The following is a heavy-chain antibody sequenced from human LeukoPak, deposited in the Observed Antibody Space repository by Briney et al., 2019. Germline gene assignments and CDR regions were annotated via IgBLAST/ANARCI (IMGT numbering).Heavy chain of an antibody. J-gene: IGHJ3*02. CDR2: INTNTGNP. CDR1: GYTFTSYA. V-gene: IGHV7-4-1*02. D-gene: IGHD2-15*01. CDR3: ARVHDLGYCSGGSCYETPGDAFDI. Sequence: ASVKVSCKASGYTFTSYAMNWVRQAPGQGLEWMGWINTNTGNPTYAQGFTGRFVFSLDTSVSTAYLQISSLKAEDTAVYYCARVHDLGYCSGGSCYETPGDAFDIWGQGTMVTVSS.